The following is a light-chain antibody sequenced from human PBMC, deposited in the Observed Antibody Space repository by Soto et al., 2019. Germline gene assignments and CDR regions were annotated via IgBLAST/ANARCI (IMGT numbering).Light chain of an antibody. CDR3: MSYSGSDTSYV. Sequence: QSVLTQPASVSGSPGQSITISCTGTSSDIGSYHYFAWNQQFQGKTHLVIIYEDRNRPSGVELRFAVCKSGNTASLTISGLQAEDEADYYCMSYSGSDTSYVFGTGNKVTV. J-gene: IGLJ1*01. V-gene: IGLV2-14*01. CDR2: EDR. CDR1: SSDIGSYHY.